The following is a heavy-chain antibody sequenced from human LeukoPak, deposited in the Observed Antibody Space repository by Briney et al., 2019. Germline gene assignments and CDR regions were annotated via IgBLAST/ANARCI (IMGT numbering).Heavy chain of an antibody. CDR1: GFTFSSYA. V-gene: IGHV3-30*07. J-gene: IGHJ4*02. CDR3: AKGSEDYYDSSGYYYFDY. D-gene: IGHD3-22*01. Sequence: GRSLRLSCAASGFTFSSYAMHWVRQAPGKGLEWVAVISYDGSNKYYADSVKGRFTISRDNSKNTLYLQMNSLRAEDTAVYYCAKGSEDYYDSSGYYYFDYWGQGTLVTVSS. CDR2: ISYDGSNK.